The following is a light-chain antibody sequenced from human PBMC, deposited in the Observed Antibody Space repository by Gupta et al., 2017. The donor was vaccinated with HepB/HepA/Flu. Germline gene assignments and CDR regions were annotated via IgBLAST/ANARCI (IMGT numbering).Light chain of an antibody. V-gene: IGKV3-11*01. CDR1: PSLSSY. J-gene: IGKJ2*01. CDR3: QQRSNWFCI. CDR2: AAS. Sequence: ELVLTQSPSTLSCSPGERATLSCWASPSLSSYLAWYQQKPGKAPRLLIYAASNVANGIPARFSGSGSGTEFTLTISSREPEDFAVYYCQQRSNWFCIFGQGTKLDIK.